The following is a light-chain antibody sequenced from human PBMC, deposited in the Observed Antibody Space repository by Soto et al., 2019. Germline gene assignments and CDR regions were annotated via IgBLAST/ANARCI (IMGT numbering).Light chain of an antibody. V-gene: IGKV1-5*03. CDR1: QSISSW. CDR3: QQYSSYPET. Sequence: IHMTQSPSTLSASVGDRVTITCRASQSISSWLAWYQQKPGKAPNLLIYEASRLESAVPSRFSGSASGTEFTLTINSLQPDDFATYFCQQYSSYPETFGQGTKV. CDR2: EAS. J-gene: IGKJ1*01.